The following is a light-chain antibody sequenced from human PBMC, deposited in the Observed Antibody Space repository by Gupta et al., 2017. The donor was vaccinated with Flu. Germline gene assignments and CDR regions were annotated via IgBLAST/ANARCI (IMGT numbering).Light chain of an antibody. CDR2: LAS. J-gene: IGKJ2*01. Sequence: DIVMTQFPLSLPVSLGESASITCRSSQRRLHSRRENCLHWYVQKPGQSPQLLIYLASKRASGVRDRISGSSSGRDFTLKIGRVEGEDAGVYYCRQTVQIPPIFGQGTKLEIK. CDR1: QRRLHSRRENC. V-gene: IGKV2-28*01. CDR3: RQTVQIPPI.